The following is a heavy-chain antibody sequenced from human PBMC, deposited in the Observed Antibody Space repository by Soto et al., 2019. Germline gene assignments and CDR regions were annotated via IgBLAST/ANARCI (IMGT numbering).Heavy chain of an antibody. Sequence: LRLSCAASGFPFSSYGMHWVRQAPGKGLEWVALIWFDGSDKYYADSVKGRFTMSRDNSKNTVYLQMNSLRAEDTAMYYCARLYCSSPSCYSVGAFEVRGQGTMVTVSS. J-gene: IGHJ3*01. CDR1: GFPFSSYG. CDR2: IWFDGSDK. V-gene: IGHV3-33*01. D-gene: IGHD2-2*01. CDR3: ARLYCSSPSCYSVGAFEV.